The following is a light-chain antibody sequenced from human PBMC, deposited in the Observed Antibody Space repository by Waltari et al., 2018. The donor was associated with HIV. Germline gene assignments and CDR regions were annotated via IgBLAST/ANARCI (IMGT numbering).Light chain of an antibody. J-gene: IGLJ2*01. CDR2: GVS. CDR3: SSFASQGTLV. V-gene: IGLV2-14*01. CDR1: SHLSAFYNY. Sequence: SPLSQPASVSGSPGQSITLSCTGVSHLSAFYNYVAWYRPPPGKAPQLLLYGVSGRPSGVSSRFSGSKSGVTASLTISGLQAEDEAHYFCSSFASQGTLVFGGGTKLTVL.